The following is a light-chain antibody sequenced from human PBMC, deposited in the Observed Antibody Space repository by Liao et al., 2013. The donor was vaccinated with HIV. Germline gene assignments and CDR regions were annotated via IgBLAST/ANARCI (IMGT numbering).Light chain of an antibody. J-gene: IGLJ2*01. CDR2: QDN. V-gene: IGLV3-1*01. CDR3: QAWDSSIVV. CDR1: GLGNKY. Sequence: SYELIQPPAVSVSPGQTATITCSGDGLGNKYVCWYQKKPGQSPRLLMYQDNKRPSGIPERLSGSNSGNTATLTISETQAMDEADYYCQAWDSSIVVFGGGTKLTVL.